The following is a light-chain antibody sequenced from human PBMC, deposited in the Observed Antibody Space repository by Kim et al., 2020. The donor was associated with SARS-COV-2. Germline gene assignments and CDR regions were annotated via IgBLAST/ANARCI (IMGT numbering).Light chain of an antibody. CDR1: QSVRSY. CDR2: GAS. Sequence: YVSAGERDTRACRASQSVRSYLAWYQQKAGQAPRLLIYGASSRATGIPDRFSGSGSGTDFTLNISSLEPEDFAVYYCQQYVASPFTFGQGTKLEI. CDR3: QQYVASPFT. V-gene: IGKV3-20*01. J-gene: IGKJ2*01.